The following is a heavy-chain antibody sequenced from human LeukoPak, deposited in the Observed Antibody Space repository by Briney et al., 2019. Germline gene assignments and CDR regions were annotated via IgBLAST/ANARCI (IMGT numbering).Heavy chain of an antibody. D-gene: IGHD2-2*01. CDR2: ISSSDSTI. CDR3: ARADCSRTSCYELDY. CDR1: GFTFSDYY. Sequence: GESLRLSCAGAGFTFSDYYMSWIRQAPGKGLEWVSYISSSDSTIYYTDSVKGRFTISRDNAKNSLYLQMNSLRADDTAVYYCARADCSRTSCYELDYWGQGTLVTVSS. J-gene: IGHJ4*02. V-gene: IGHV3-11*04.